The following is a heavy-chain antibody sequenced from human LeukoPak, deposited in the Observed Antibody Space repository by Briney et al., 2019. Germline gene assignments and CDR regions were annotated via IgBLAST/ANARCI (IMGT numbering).Heavy chain of an antibody. CDR1: GFTFSSYS. D-gene: IGHD1-26*01. Sequence: GGSLRLSCAASGFTFSSYSMNWVRQAPGKGLEWVGFIRSKAYGGTTEYAASVKGRFTISRDDSKSIAYLQMNSLKTEDTAVYYCTRGRRATHDYWGQGTLVTVSS. J-gene: IGHJ4*02. V-gene: IGHV3-49*04. CDR2: IRSKAYGGTT. CDR3: TRGRRATHDY.